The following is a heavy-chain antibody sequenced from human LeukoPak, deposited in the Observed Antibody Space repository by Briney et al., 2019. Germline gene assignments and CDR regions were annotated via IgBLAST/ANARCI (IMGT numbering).Heavy chain of an antibody. CDR2: INHSGIP. D-gene: IGHD3-10*01. Sequence: SETLSLTCAVYGDALSGYYWSWIRQAPGKGLDWIGEINHSGIPRYNPSLKSRVTISLDTSKNQFSLNLTSVTAADTAVYYCARKRWGSGSYYDYWGQGTLVTVSS. J-gene: IGHJ4*02. V-gene: IGHV4-34*01. CDR3: ARKRWGSGSYYDY. CDR1: GDALSGYY.